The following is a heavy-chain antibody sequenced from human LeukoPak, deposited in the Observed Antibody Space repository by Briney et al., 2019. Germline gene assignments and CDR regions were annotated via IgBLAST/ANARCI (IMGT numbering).Heavy chain of an antibody. V-gene: IGHV3-7*01. D-gene: IGHD3-3*01. CDR3: ARDWKYYDFWSGYHNWFDP. CDR1: GFTFSSYW. CDR2: IKQDGSEK. J-gene: IGHJ5*02. Sequence: GSLRLSCAASGFTFSSYWMSWVRQAPGKGLEWVANIKQDGSEKYYVDSVKGRFTISRDNAENSLYLQMNSLRAEDTAVYYCARDWKYYDFWSGYHNWFDPWGQGTLVTVSS.